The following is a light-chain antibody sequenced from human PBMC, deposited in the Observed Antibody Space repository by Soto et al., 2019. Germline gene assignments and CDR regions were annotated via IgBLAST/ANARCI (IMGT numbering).Light chain of an antibody. CDR3: QHYNNWSS. J-gene: IGKJ5*01. CDR2: GAS. CDR1: QSVSSN. V-gene: IGKV3-15*01. Sequence: IVMTQSPATLSVSTGESATLSCRASQSVSSNLAWYQHKPGQAPRLLIYGASTRATGIPARFSGSGSGTEFALTISSLQSEDFAIYYCQHYNNWSSFGQGTRLEIK.